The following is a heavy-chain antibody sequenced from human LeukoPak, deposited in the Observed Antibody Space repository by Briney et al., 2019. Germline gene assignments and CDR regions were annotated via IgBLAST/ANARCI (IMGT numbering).Heavy chain of an antibody. D-gene: IGHD3-22*01. CDR1: GFTLSSYG. Sequence: GGSLRLSCAASGFTLSSYGMYWVRPAPGKGLEWAAFIRSDGSNKYYADSVKGRFTTSRENSQKTQYMPKASLNAAETGMYNCSKEYGSYYDSSPLMVYWGQGTVVSVSS. J-gene: IGHJ4*02. CDR2: IRSDGSNK. V-gene: IGHV3-30*02. CDR3: SKEYGSYYDSSPLMVY.